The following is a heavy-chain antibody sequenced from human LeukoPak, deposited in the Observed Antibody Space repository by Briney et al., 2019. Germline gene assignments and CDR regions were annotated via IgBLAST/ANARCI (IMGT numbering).Heavy chain of an antibody. CDR3: ARVSDYYDSSGSY. CDR2: IIPIFGTA. V-gene: IGHV1-69*13. D-gene: IGHD3-22*01. CDR1: GGTFSSYA. J-gene: IGHJ4*02. Sequence: ASVKVSCKASGGTFSSYAISWVRQAPGQGLERMGGIIPIFGTANYAQKFQGRVTITADESTSTAYMELSSLRSEDTAVYYCARVSDYYDSSGSYWGQGTLVTVSS.